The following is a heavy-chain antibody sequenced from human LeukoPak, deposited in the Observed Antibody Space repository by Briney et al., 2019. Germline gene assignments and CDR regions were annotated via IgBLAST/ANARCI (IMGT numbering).Heavy chain of an antibody. Sequence: SETLSLTCTVSGGPISNYYWSWIRQPAGKGLEWIGRIYTTGSTNYNPSLKSRVTISVDTSKNQFSLKLSSVTAADTAVYYCARGVTGGWYGDFQHWGQGTLVTVSS. CDR3: ARGVTGGWYGDFQH. J-gene: IGHJ1*01. CDR1: GGPISNYY. CDR2: IYTTGST. V-gene: IGHV4-4*07. D-gene: IGHD6-19*01.